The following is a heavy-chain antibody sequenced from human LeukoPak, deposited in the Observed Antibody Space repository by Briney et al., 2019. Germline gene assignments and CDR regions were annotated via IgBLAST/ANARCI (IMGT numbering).Heavy chain of an antibody. Sequence: GGSPRLSCAASGFTFSSYWMSWVRQAPGKGLEWVANIKQDGSEKYYVDSVKGRFTISRDNAKNSLYLQMNSLRAEDTAVYYCARDASWAHDAFDIWGQGTMVTVSS. CDR3: ARDASWAHDAFDI. CDR2: IKQDGSEK. D-gene: IGHD7-27*01. V-gene: IGHV3-7*01. J-gene: IGHJ3*02. CDR1: GFTFSSYW.